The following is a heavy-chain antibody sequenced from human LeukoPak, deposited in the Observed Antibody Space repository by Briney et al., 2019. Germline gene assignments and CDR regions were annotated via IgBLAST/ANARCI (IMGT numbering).Heavy chain of an antibody. Sequence: GGSLRLSCAASGFTVSSNYMSWVRQAPGKGLEWVSIIYSGGSTYYADSVRGRFTISRDNSKNTLYLLMNSLRAEDTALYHCARDQGWFGELFLHQGAFDIWGQGTMVTVSS. CDR3: ARDQGWFGELFLHQGAFDI. CDR1: GFTVSSNY. V-gene: IGHV3-66*01. D-gene: IGHD3-10*01. CDR2: IYSGGST. J-gene: IGHJ3*02.